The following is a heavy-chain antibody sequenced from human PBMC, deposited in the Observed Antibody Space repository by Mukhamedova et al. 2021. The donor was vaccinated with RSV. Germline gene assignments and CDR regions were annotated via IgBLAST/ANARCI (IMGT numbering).Heavy chain of an antibody. V-gene: IGHV3-23*01. CDR2: IGSSGGST. J-gene: IGHJ5*02. D-gene: IGHD6-6*01. CDR3: AKHRVGSIAAPYWFDP. Sequence: GLEWVSAIGSSGGSTYYADSVKGRFTISRDNSKNTLYLQMNSLRAEDMAVYYCAKHRVGSIAAPYWFDPWGQGTLVTVSS.